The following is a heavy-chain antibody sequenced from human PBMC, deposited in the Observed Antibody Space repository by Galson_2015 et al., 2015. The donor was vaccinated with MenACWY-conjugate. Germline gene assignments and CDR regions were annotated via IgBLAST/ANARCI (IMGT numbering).Heavy chain of an antibody. V-gene: IGHV3-11*06. CDR3: AREGYDFWSGYPSRVEYYYYYMDV. Sequence: SLRLSCAASGFTFSDYYMSWIRQAPGKGLEWVSYISSSSSYTNYADSVKGRFTISRDNAKNSLYLQMNSLRAEDTAVYYCAREGYDFWSGYPSRVEYYYYYMDVWGRGTTVTVSS. CDR1: GFTFSDYY. J-gene: IGHJ6*03. CDR2: ISSSSSYT. D-gene: IGHD3-3*01.